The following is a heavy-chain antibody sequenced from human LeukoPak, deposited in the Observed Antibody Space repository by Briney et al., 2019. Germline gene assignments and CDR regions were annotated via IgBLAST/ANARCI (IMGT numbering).Heavy chain of an antibody. J-gene: IGHJ6*02. V-gene: IGHV3-21*01. CDR1: GFTVSSNY. CDR3: ARRKVTTVTTKEPGYYYYYGMDV. CDR2: ISSSSSYI. D-gene: IGHD4-17*01. Sequence: GGSLRLSCAASGFTVSSNYMSWVRQAPGKGLEWVSSISSSSSYIYYADSVKGRFTISRDNAKNSLYLQMNSLRAEDTAVYYCARRKVTTVTTKEPGYYYYYGMDVWGQGTTVTVSS.